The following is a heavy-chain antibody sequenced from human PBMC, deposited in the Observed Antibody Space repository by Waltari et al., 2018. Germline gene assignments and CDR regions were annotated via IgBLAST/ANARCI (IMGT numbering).Heavy chain of an antibody. Sequence: QVQLQQWGAGLLKASETLSLTCAVYGGSFSGYSWNWTRQPPGKGLEWIGETNHSGSTNYNPSLKSRVTISVDTSKNQFSLRLTSVTAADTSVYYCARGRLSSQLQARGRRGNWFDPWGQGTLVTVSS. CDR1: GGSFSGYS. V-gene: IGHV4-34*01. J-gene: IGHJ5*02. CDR2: TNHSGST. D-gene: IGHD3-16*02. CDR3: ARGRLSSQLQARGRRGNWFDP.